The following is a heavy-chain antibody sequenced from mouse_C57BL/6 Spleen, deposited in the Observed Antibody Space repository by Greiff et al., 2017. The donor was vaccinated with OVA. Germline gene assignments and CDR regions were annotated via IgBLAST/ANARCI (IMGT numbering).Heavy chain of an antibody. CDR1: GFTFSSYA. CDR2: ISDGGSYT. Sequence: EVQLVESGGGLVKPGGSLKLSCAASGFTFSSYAMSWVRQTPEKRLEWVATISDGGSYTYYPDNVKGRFTISRDNAKNNLYLQMSHLKSEDTAMYYCARAWDYAMDYWGQGTSVTVSS. J-gene: IGHJ4*01. V-gene: IGHV5-4*01. CDR3: ARAWDYAMDY. D-gene: IGHD4-1*01.